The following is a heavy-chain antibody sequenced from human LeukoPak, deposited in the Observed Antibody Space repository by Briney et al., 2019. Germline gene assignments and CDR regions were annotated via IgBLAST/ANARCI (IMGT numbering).Heavy chain of an antibody. CDR1: GVTFYDYS. J-gene: IGHJ6*03. CDR2: ISWNSSSI. Sequence: GRCPRPSCAAPGVTFYDYSIHGVPQAPGEGLGGGPRISWNSSSIGDADSVKGRFTISRDNAKNSLYLQMNSLRAEDTALYYCAKDGGGGDTFYYYMDVCGKGTTVTVSS. CDR3: AKDGGGGDTFYYYMDV. D-gene: IGHD4-17*01. V-gene: IGHV3-9*01.